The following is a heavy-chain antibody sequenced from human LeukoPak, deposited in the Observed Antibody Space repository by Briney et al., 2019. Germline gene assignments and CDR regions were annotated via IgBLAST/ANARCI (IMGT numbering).Heavy chain of an antibody. CDR3: ARGFRGWYAEGFDY. V-gene: IGHV3-7*01. D-gene: IGHD6-19*01. CDR2: IKQDGSEK. Sequence: GGSLRLSCAASGFSFSSYWMSWVRQAPGKGLEWVANIKQDGSEKYYVDSVKGRFTISRDNAKNPLYLQMNSLRAEDTAVYYCARGFRGWYAEGFDYWGQGTVVTVSS. J-gene: IGHJ4*02. CDR1: GFSFSSYW.